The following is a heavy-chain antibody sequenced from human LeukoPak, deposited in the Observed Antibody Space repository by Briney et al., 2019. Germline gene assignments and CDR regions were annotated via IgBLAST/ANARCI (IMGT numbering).Heavy chain of an antibody. D-gene: IGHD6-13*01. CDR2: ISAYNGNT. Sequence: ASVKVSCKASGYTFTSYGISWVRQAPGQGREWMGWISAYNGNTNYAQNLQGRVNMTTDTSTSTAYMELRSLRSDDTAVYYCARDASIAAAGLFDPWGQGTLVTVSS. V-gene: IGHV1-18*04. CDR1: GYTFTSYG. J-gene: IGHJ5*02. CDR3: ARDASIAAAGLFDP.